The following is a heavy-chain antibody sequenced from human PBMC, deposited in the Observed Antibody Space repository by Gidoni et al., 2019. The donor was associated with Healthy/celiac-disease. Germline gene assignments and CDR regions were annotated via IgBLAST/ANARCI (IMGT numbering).Heavy chain of an antibody. CDR2: ISYDGSNK. Sequence: QVQLVESGGGVVQPGRSLRLSCAASGFPFSSYAMHWVRQAPGKGLERVAVISYDGSNKYYADSVKGRFTISRDNSKNTLYLQMNSLRAEDTAVYYCARGARYYGSGSTTMDVWGQGTTVTVSS. CDR3: ARGARYYGSGSTTMDV. J-gene: IGHJ6*02. V-gene: IGHV3-30*01. D-gene: IGHD3-10*01. CDR1: GFPFSSYA.